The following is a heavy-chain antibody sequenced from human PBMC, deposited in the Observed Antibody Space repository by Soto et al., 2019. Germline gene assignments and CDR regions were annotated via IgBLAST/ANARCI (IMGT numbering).Heavy chain of an antibody. CDR1: GFTFSSYG. CDR3: AKGAAAGTRTFDY. J-gene: IGHJ4*02. Sequence: GGSLRLSCAASGFTFSSYGMHWVRQAPGKELEWVAVISYDGSNKYYADSVKGRFTISRDNSKSTLYLQMNSLRAEDTAVYYCAKGAAAGTRTFDYWGQGTLVTVSS. V-gene: IGHV3-30*18. CDR2: ISYDGSNK. D-gene: IGHD6-13*01.